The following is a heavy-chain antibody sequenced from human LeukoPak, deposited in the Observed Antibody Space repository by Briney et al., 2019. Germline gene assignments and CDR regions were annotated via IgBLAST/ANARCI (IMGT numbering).Heavy chain of an antibody. D-gene: IGHD4-17*01. J-gene: IGHJ6*02. Sequence: KPSETLSLTCAVYGGSFSGYYWSWIRQPPGKGLEWIGEINHSGSTNYNPSLKSRVTMSVDTSKNQFSLKLSSVTAADTAVYYCARGHYGDYVPAYYYYGMDVWGQGTTVTVSS. CDR2: INHSGST. CDR3: ARGHYGDYVPAYYYYGMDV. V-gene: IGHV4-34*01. CDR1: GGSFSGYY.